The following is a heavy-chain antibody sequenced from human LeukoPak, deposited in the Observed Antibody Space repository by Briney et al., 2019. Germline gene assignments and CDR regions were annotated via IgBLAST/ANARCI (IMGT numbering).Heavy chain of an antibody. CDR1: GGSISSNY. CDR2: IHTSGTT. CDR3: AREGGQERYFDY. Sequence: SETLSLTCTVSGGSISSNYWTWIRQPGGKRLEWIGRIHTSGTTNYNPSLKSRVTMSIGTSKNQFSLNMTSVTAADTAVYYCAREGGQERYFDYWGQGTLVTVSS. V-gene: IGHV4-4*07. J-gene: IGHJ4*02.